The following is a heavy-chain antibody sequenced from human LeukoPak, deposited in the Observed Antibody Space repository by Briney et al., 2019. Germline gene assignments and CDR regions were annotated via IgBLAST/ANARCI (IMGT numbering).Heavy chain of an antibody. Sequence: SETLSLTCTVSGGSISSYYWSWVRQPPGKGLEWIGYIDYSGRTNYNPSPKSRVTISVDTSKNQSSLTLSSATAADTAVYYCARDPYRGPGSTGLDPWGQGTLVTVSS. CDR2: IDYSGRT. CDR1: GGSISSYY. V-gene: IGHV4-59*01. J-gene: IGHJ5*02. CDR3: ARDPYRGPGSTGLDP. D-gene: IGHD2-2*01.